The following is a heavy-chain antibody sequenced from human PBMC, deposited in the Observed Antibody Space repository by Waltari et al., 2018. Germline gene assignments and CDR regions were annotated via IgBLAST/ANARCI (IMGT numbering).Heavy chain of an antibody. CDR2: IYTSGST. D-gene: IGHD3-10*01. CDR3: ARFDAAGGGGGFRN. Sequence: QVQLQESGPGLVKPSETLSLTCTVSGGSIRSYFWSWIRQPAGKGLEWVGRIYTSGSTNYNPSLKSRVTMSLDTSKNQFSLKLSSVTAADTAVYYCARFDAAGGGGGFRNWGQGILVTVSS. J-gene: IGHJ4*02. CDR1: GGSIRSYF. V-gene: IGHV4-4*07.